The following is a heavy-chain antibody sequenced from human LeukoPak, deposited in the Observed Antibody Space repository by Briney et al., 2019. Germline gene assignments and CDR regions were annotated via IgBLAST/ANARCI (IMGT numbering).Heavy chain of an antibody. Sequence: ASVKLSCKASGYTFTSNDINWVRQAAGQGLEWMGWMNPHSGSAGYAQKFQGRVTVTRDTSISTVYMELSSLTSDDTAVYYCARIPQRVPHNGFDPWGQGTLVTVSS. J-gene: IGHJ5*02. CDR1: GYTFTSND. V-gene: IGHV1-8*01. CDR3: ARIPQRVPHNGFDP. CDR2: MNPHSGSA. D-gene: IGHD1-1*01.